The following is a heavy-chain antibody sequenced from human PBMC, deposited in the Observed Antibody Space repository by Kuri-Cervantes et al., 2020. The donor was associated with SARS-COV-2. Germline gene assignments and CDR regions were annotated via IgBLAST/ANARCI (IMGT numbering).Heavy chain of an antibody. CDR1: GGSFSGYY. J-gene: IGHJ6*03. CDR3: ARQRGRNYYMDV. D-gene: IGHD1-1*01. Sequence: SETLSLTCAVYGGSFSGYYWSWIRQPPGKGLEWIGEINHSGSTNYNPSLKSRVTISVDTSKNQFSLKLSSVTAADTAVYYCARQRGRNYYMDVWGKGTTVTVSS. CDR2: INHSGST. V-gene: IGHV4-34*01.